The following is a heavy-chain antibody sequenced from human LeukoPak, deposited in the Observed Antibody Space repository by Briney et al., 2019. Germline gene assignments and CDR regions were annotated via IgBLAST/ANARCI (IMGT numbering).Heavy chain of an antibody. CDR2: INHSGST. J-gene: IGHJ4*02. CDR1: GGSLSGNY. CDR3: ARSPTRGSWYYS. D-gene: IGHD6-13*01. V-gene: IGHV4-34*01. Sequence: PSETLSLTCAVYGGSLSGNYWSWIRQPPGKGLEWIGEINHSGSTNYNPSLKSRVTISVDTSKNQFSLKLSSVTAANTAVYYCARSPTRGSWYYSWGQGTLVTVSS.